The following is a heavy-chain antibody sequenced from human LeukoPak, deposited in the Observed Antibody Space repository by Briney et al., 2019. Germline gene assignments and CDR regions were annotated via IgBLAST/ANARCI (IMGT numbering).Heavy chain of an antibody. CDR2: INHSGST. D-gene: IGHD3-10*01. CDR1: GGSFSGYY. J-gene: IGHJ6*02. CDR3: ARARSARYYYGSGRPPAPYYYYGMDV. Sequence: SETLSLTCAVYGGSFSGYYWSWIRQPPGKGLEWIGEINHSGSTNYNPSLKSRVTISVDTSKNQFSLKLSSVTAADTAVYYCARARSARYYYGSGRPPAPYYYYGMDVWGQGTTVTVSS. V-gene: IGHV4-34*01.